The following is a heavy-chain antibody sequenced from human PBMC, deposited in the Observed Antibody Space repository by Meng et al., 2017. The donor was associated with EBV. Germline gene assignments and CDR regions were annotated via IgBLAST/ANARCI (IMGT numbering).Heavy chain of an antibody. CDR1: GLTFSSYW. V-gene: IGHV3-74*01. CDR3: ARGGGYSSSWYPD. J-gene: IGHJ4*02. Sequence: GVAGGGFVCAGGSLGLSCAASGLTFSSYWMNWVRQAPGKGLVWVSSINSDGSSTSYADSAKGRFTISRDNAKNTLYLQMNSLRAEDTAVYYCARGGGYSSSWYPDWGQGTLVTVSS. CDR2: INSDGSST. D-gene: IGHD6-13*01.